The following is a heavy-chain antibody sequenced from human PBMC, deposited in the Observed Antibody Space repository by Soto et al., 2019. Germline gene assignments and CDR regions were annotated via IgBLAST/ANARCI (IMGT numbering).Heavy chain of an antibody. CDR1: GFVFSSYD. CDR3: AREGTGGGFDI. Sequence: GGSLRLSCAASGFVFSSYDMHWVRHTTGAGLEWVSVIANTGDPYYSDSVKGRFTISRDNAKNALYLRMNSLRVGDSAMYYCAREGTGGGFDIWGQGTKVTVS. D-gene: IGHD1-1*01. V-gene: IGHV3-13*05. CDR2: IANTGDP. J-gene: IGHJ3*02.